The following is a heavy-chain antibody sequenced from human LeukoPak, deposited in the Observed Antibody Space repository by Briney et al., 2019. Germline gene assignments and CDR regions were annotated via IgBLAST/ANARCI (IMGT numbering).Heavy chain of an antibody. Sequence: PSETLSLTCAVYGGSFSGYYWSWIRQPPGKGLGWIGEINHSGSTNYNPSLKSRVTISVDTSKNQFSLKLSSVTAADTAVYYCARGRRRAAAGKFDYWGQGTLVTVSS. CDR2: INHSGST. CDR1: GGSFSGYY. CDR3: ARGRRRAAAGKFDY. V-gene: IGHV4-34*01. J-gene: IGHJ4*02. D-gene: IGHD6-13*01.